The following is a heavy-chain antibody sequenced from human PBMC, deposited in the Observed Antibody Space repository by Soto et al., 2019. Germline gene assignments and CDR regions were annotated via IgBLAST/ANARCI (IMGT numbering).Heavy chain of an antibody. V-gene: IGHV3-23*01. CDR2: ISGSGSRT. Sequence: GGSLRLSCAASGFTFSSYAMSWVRQAPGKGLEWVSAISGSGSRTYYADSVKGRFTISRDNSKNTLYLQMNSLRAEDTAEYYCAKGFTMIPVAHYFDYWGQGTLVTVSS. D-gene: IGHD3-22*01. CDR3: AKGFTMIPVAHYFDY. CDR1: GFTFSSYA. J-gene: IGHJ4*02.